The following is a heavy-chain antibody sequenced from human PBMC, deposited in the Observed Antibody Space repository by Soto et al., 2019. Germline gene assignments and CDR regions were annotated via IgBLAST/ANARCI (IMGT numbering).Heavy chain of an antibody. Sequence: EVQLVESGGGLVKPGGSLRLSCAASGFTFASYRMNWVRQAPGKGLEWVASISETSDYTFYADSVTGRVTISRDNAENSLFLQMNSLRPEDTAVYYCARDLSRSRTLPPLHYYFYYYGMDVWGQGTTVTVSS. J-gene: IGHJ6*02. D-gene: IGHD1-26*01. CDR3: ARDLSRSRTLPPLHYYFYYYGMDV. V-gene: IGHV3-21*01. CDR1: GFTFASYR. CDR2: ISETSDYT.